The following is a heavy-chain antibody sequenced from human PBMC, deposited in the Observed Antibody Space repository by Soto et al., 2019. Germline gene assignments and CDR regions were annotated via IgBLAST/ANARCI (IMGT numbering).Heavy chain of an antibody. CDR1: GFTFSSYA. CDR2: ISGSGGST. Sequence: GGSLRLSCAASGFTFSSYAMSWVRQAPGKGLEWVSAISGSGGSTYYADSVKGRFTISRDNSKNTLYLQMNSLRAEDTAVYYCAKSGIVVITTFYFDYWGQGTLVTVSS. J-gene: IGHJ4*02. V-gene: IGHV3-23*01. CDR3: AKSGIVVITTFYFDY. D-gene: IGHD3-22*01.